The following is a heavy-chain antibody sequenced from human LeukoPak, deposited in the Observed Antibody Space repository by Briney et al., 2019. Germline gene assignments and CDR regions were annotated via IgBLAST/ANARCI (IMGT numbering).Heavy chain of an antibody. Sequence: GGSLRLSCAASGFSFSNYDMTWVRQAPGKGLDWVSTLSDSGGSTYCADSVKGRFTISRDNSKNTLYLQMSSLRAEDTAIYFCAKRLYYGSGPLDIWGQGTMVTVSS. D-gene: IGHD3-10*01. CDR2: LSDSGGST. CDR3: AKRLYYGSGPLDI. J-gene: IGHJ3*02. CDR1: GFSFSNYD. V-gene: IGHV3-23*01.